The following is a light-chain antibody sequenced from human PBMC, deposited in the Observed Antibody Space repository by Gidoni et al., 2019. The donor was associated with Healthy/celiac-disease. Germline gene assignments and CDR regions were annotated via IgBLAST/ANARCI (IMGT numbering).Light chain of an antibody. CDR3: QAWDSSTHV. CDR2: QAS. J-gene: IGLJ1*01. V-gene: IGLV3-1*01. CDR1: TLGDKY. Sequence: SYELTQPPAVSVSPGQTASITCSGDTLGDKYACWYQQKPGQSPVLVIYQASKRPSGIPERFSGSNSGNTATLTISGTQAMDEADYYCQAWDSSTHVFGTGTKVTVL.